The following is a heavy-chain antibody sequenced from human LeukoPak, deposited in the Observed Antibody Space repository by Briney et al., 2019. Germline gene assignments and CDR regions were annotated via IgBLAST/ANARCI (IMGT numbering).Heavy chain of an antibody. CDR1: GGSISSYY. Sequence: SETLSLTCTVSGGSISSYYWSWIRQPPGKGLEWIGYIYYSGSTNYNPSLKSRVTISVDTSKNQFSLKLSSVTAADTAVYYCATDMVGYCGGVTCYSEAYWGQGTLVTVSS. CDR2: IYYSGST. D-gene: IGHD2-21*01. J-gene: IGHJ4*02. V-gene: IGHV4-59*01. CDR3: ATDMVGYCGGVTCYSEAY.